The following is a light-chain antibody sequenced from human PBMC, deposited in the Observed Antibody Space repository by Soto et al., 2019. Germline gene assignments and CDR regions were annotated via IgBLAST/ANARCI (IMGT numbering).Light chain of an antibody. CDR3: QQYDNWRPIT. CDR2: GAS. J-gene: IGKJ5*01. Sequence: EIVMTQSPATLSVSPGERATLSCRASLTISSNLAWYQQKPGQAPRLLIYGASTRATAIPARFSGSGSGTELTLTISSLQSEDFAVYYCQQYDNWRPITFGQGTRLDI. CDR1: LTISSN. V-gene: IGKV3-15*01.